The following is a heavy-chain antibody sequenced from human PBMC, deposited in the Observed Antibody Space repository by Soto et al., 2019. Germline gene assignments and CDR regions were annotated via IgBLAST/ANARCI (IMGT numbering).Heavy chain of an antibody. CDR3: ARDPGGTPATGDGFDC. CDR1: GFTLSNNY. CDR2: VYSDGST. D-gene: IGHD6-13*01. Sequence: EVQLVESGGGLIQPGGSLRLSCAASGFTLSNNYMSWVRQAPGKGLEWVPVVYSDGSTYFADSVKGRFTISRDKSKNTLYLQRNSLRAADTAVYYCARDPGGTPATGDGFDCWGQVTLVTVCS. V-gene: IGHV3-53*01. J-gene: IGHJ4*02.